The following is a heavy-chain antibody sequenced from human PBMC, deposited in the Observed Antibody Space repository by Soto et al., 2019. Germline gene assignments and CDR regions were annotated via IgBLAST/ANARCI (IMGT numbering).Heavy chain of an antibody. CDR1: GFSFSTYA. D-gene: IGHD3-3*01. J-gene: IGHJ6*02. CDR2: TSYDGGIE. CDR3: AEEGIFGGVRDTLNYYYAMHV. V-gene: IGHV3-30*18. Sequence: GVSLRLSCAASGFSFSTYAMHWVRQAPGKGLEWVAVTSYDGGIEYYADSVKGRFTISRDNSRNTLFLQMNSLRAEDTAVYFFAEEGIFGGVRDTLNYYYAMHVWGQGTTVTVS.